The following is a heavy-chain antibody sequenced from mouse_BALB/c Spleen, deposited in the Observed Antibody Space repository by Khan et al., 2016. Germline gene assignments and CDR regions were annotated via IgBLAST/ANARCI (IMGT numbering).Heavy chain of an antibody. CDR3: ARIGHGYHFAMDY. V-gene: IGHV5-6-5*01. J-gene: IGHJ4*01. D-gene: IGHD2-2*01. Sequence: EVELVESGGGLVKPGGSLKLSCAASGFTFSNYVMSWVRQTPEKRLEWVASIRSGGSTYYPDSVKGRITISRDTDRNNLYLQMSSLRSEATAMYYCARIGHGYHFAMDYWGHGTSVTVSS. CDR2: IRSGGST. CDR1: GFTFSNYV.